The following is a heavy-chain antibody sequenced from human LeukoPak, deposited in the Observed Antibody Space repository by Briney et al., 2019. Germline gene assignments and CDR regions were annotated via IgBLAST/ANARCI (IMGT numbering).Heavy chain of an antibody. D-gene: IGHD2-8*01. J-gene: IGHJ4*02. CDR2: ITSNSGKL. CDR1: GFTFSSYA. CDR3: ARESTSTYGARLYSFDC. V-gene: IGHV3-9*03. Sequence: GGSLRLSCAASGFTFSSYAMSWVRQAPGKGLEWVSGITSNSGKLDYADSVKGRFVISRDNAKNSLFLRLNNVRAEDMALYYCARESTSTYGARLYSFDCWGQGTQVTVSS.